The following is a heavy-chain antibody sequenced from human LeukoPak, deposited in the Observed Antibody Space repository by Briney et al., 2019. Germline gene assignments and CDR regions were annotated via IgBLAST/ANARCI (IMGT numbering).Heavy chain of an antibody. V-gene: IGHV3-23*01. CDR1: GFTFSSSA. CDR3: ARAHYSSSWKNWFDP. CDR2: ISNNGGYT. Sequence: PGGSLRLSCAASGFTFSSSAMSWVRQAPGKGLEWVSAISNNGGYTYYADSVQGRFTISRDNSKSTLCLQMNSLRAEDTAVYYCARAHYSSSWKNWFDPWGQGTLVTVSS. D-gene: IGHD6-13*01. J-gene: IGHJ5*02.